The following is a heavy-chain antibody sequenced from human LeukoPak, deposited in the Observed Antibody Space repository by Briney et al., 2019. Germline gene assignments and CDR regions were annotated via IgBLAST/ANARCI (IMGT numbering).Heavy chain of an antibody. CDR2: INHSGST. Sequence: SETLSLTCAVYGGSLSGYYWSWIRQTPGKGLEWIGEINHSGSTKYNPSLKSRVTISVDTFKNQFSLKLSSVTAADTAVYYCARGRDAVELYWFVSWGQGTLVTVSS. D-gene: IGHD1-26*01. CDR3: ARGRDAVELYWFVS. V-gene: IGHV4-34*01. CDR1: GGSLSGYY. J-gene: IGHJ5*01.